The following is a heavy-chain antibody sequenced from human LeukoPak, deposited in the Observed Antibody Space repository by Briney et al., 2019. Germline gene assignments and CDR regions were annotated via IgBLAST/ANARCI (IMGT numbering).Heavy chain of an antibody. CDR1: GYTFTSYG. V-gene: IGHV1-18*01. D-gene: IGHD2-15*01. Sequence: ASVRVSCKASGYTFTSYGISWVRQAPGQGLEWMGWINAYNGNTNYAQKLQGRVTMTTDTSTSTAYMELRSLRSDDTAVYYCARVAGYCSGGSCPRDAFDIWGQGTMVTVSS. CDR3: ARVAGYCSGGSCPRDAFDI. J-gene: IGHJ3*02. CDR2: INAYNGNT.